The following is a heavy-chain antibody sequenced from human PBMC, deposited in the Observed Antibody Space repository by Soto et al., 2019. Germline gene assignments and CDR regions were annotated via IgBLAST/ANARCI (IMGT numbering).Heavy chain of an antibody. J-gene: IGHJ4*02. D-gene: IGHD6-13*01. Sequence: QVQLVESGGGLVKPGGSLRLSCAASGFTFSDYYMSWIRQAPGKGLEWVSYISSSGSTIYYADCVKGRFTISRDNANNSLYQEMNSLRAEDTAVYYCARYGSNWESAGTGYYFDFWGQGTLVTVSS. CDR3: ARYGSNWESAGTGYYFDF. CDR1: GFTFSDYY. CDR2: ISSSGSTI. V-gene: IGHV3-11*01.